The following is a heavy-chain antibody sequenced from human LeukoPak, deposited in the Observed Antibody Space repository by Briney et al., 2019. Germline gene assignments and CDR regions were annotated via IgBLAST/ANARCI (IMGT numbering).Heavy chain of an antibody. D-gene: IGHD3-22*01. CDR2: INPSGGST. CDR1: GYTFTSYA. Sequence: ASVKVSCKASGYTFTSYAMNWVRQAPGQGLEWMGIINPSGGSTSYAQKFQGRVTMTRDTSTSTVYMELSSLRSEDTAVYYCARVAGYDSSTYYFDYWGQGTLVTVSS. V-gene: IGHV1-46*01. CDR3: ARVAGYDSSTYYFDY. J-gene: IGHJ4*02.